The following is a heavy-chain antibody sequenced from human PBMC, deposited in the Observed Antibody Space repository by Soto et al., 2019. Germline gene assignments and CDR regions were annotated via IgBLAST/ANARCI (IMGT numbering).Heavy chain of an antibody. CDR2: LDQGGGEK. J-gene: IGHJ5*02. Sequence: EVQLVESGGGLVQPGGSLRLSCAASEFSFSYYWMAWVRQAPGKGLEWVANLDQGGGEKHYGDSVKGRFTISRDNAKKSLYLQMNSLRAEDTAVYYCARGGNWLDPWGQGTLVNVSS. D-gene: IGHD3-10*01. CDR1: EFSFSYYW. V-gene: IGHV3-7*05. CDR3: ARGGNWLDP.